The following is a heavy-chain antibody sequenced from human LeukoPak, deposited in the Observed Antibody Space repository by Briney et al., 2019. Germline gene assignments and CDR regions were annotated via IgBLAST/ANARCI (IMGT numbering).Heavy chain of an antibody. V-gene: IGHV1-2*04. J-gene: IGHJ4*02. Sequence: GASVKVSCKASGHTFTGYYMHWVRQAPGQGLEWMGGINPNSGGTNYAQKFQGWVTMTRDTSISTAYMELSRLRSDDTAVYYCARGSVVVAATDYYFDYWGQGTLVTVSS. CDR1: GHTFTGYY. CDR3: ARGSVVVAATDYYFDY. D-gene: IGHD2-15*01. CDR2: INPNSGGT.